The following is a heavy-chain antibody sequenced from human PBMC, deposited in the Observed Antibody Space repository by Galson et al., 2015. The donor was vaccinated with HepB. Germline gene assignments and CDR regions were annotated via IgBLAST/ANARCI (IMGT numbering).Heavy chain of an antibody. CDR2: INPSSGDT. J-gene: IGHJ5*02. CDR1: GYTFTPYY. D-gene: IGHD5-18*01. V-gene: IGHV1-46*01. CDR3: ARGPEVTAMAYNWFDP. Sequence: SVKVSCKASGYTFTPYYIHWVRQAPGQGLEWMGIINPSSGDTTYAQNFQARVIMTRDTSTSTVYMELTSLRSEDTAVYYCARGPEVTAMAYNWFDPWGQGTLVTVSS.